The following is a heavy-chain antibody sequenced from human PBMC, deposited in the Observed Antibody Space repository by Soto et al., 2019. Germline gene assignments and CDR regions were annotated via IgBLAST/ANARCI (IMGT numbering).Heavy chain of an antibody. V-gene: IGHV4-39*01. J-gene: IGHJ5*02. CDR2: IYYSGST. CDR3: ARSSRGYSYGEVKS. CDR1: GGSISSSSYY. Sequence: SETLSLTCTVSGGSISSSSYYWGWIRQPPGKGLEWIGSIYYSGSTYYNPSLKSRVTISVDTSKNQFSLKLSSVTAADTAVYYCARSSRGYSYGEVKSWGQGTLVTVSS. D-gene: IGHD5-18*01.